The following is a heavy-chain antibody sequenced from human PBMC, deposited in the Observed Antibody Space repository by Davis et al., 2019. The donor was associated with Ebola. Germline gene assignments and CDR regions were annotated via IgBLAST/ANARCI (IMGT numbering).Heavy chain of an antibody. V-gene: IGHV3-23*01. Sequence: GESLKISCAASEFTFSSYTMGWVRQAPGKGLEWVSGISSSGGSTYYADSVKGRFTISRDNAKNTLYLQMNNLRVEDTAVYYCATLPGYYWGQGTLVTVSS. CDR3: ATLPGYY. CDR2: ISSSGGST. J-gene: IGHJ4*02. D-gene: IGHD1-26*01. CDR1: EFTFSSYT.